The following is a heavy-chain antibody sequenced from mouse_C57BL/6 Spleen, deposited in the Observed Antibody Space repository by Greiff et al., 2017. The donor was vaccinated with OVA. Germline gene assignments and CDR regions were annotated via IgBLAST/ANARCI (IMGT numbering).Heavy chain of an antibody. CDR3: ARNFGGYDNYFDY. Sequence: QVQLQQSGPGLVQPSQSLSITCTVSGFSLTSYGVHWVRQSPGKGLEWLGVIWSGGSTDYNAAFISRLSISKDNSKSKVFFKMNSLQADDTAIYYCARNFGGYDNYFDYWGQGTTLTVSS. CDR2: IWSGGST. V-gene: IGHV2-2*01. CDR1: GFSLTSYG. D-gene: IGHD2-2*01. J-gene: IGHJ2*01.